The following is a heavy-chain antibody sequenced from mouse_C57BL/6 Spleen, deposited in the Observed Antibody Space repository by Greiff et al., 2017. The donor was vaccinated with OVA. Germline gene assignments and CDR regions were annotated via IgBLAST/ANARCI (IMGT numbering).Heavy chain of an antibody. CDR1: GYSITSGYY. CDR2: ISYDGSN. J-gene: IGHJ2*01. V-gene: IGHV3-6*01. CDR3: ARVPDYYGSSYYFDY. D-gene: IGHD1-1*01. Sequence: EVKLEESGPGLVKPSQSLSLTCSVTGYSITSGYYWNWIRQFPGNKLEWMGYISYDGSNNYNPSLKNRISITRDTSKNQFFLKLNSVTTEDTATYYCARVPDYYGSSYYFDYWGQGTTLTVSS.